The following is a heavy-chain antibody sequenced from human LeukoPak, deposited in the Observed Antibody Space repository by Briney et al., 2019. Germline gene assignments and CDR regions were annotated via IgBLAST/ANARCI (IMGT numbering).Heavy chain of an antibody. CDR3: ARPKLRWSAYYYMDV. Sequence: APVKVSCKASGHTFTNYTTNWVRHAPGQGLEWMGWINTNTGNPTYAQGFTGRFVFSLDTSVSTAYLQISSLKAEDTAVYYCARPKLRWSAYYYMDVWGKGTTVTVSS. D-gene: IGHD4-23*01. CDR1: GHTFTNYT. J-gene: IGHJ6*03. CDR2: INTNTGNP. V-gene: IGHV7-4-1*02.